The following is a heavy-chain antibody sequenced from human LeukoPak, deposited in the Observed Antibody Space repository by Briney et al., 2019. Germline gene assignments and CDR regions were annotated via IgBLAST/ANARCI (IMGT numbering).Heavy chain of an antibody. CDR2: IYYSGST. CDR1: GGSISSGDYY. V-gene: IGHV4-30-4*01. J-gene: IGHJ4*02. CDR3: ARSLQGFGDLYDY. Sequence: PSETLSLTCTVSGGSISSGDYYWSWIRQPPGKGLEWIGYIYYSGSTYYNPSLKSRVTISVDTSKNQFSLKLSSVTAADTAVYYRARSLQGFGDLYDYWGQGTLVTVSS. D-gene: IGHD3-10*01.